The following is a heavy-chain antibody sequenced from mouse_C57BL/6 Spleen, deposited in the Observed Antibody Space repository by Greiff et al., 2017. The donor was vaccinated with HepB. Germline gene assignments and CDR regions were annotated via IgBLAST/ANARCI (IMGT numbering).Heavy chain of an antibody. J-gene: IGHJ1*03. CDR2: ISNGGGST. V-gene: IGHV5-12*01. D-gene: IGHD3-3*01. CDR3: ARHLGTGDWYFDV. Sequence: EVQLVESGGGLVQPGGSLKLSCAASGFTFSDYYMYWVRQTPEKRLEWVAYISNGGGSTYYPDTVKGRFTISRDNAKNTLYLQMSRLKSEDTAMYYCARHLGTGDWYFDVWGTGTTVTVSS. CDR1: GFTFSDYY.